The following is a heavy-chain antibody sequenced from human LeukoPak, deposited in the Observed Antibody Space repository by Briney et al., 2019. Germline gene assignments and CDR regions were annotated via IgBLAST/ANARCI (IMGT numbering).Heavy chain of an antibody. D-gene: IGHD6-13*01. V-gene: IGHV3-7*03. Sequence: GGSLRLSCAASGFTFSSYWMTWVRQGPGKGLEWVASIKPDGSLIYYVDSVKGRFTISRDNAKNFLYLQMNSLRAEDTAFYHCARDGIRSSWLGNWFDPWGQGTLVTVSS. CDR2: IKPDGSLI. CDR3: ARDGIRSSWLGNWFDP. J-gene: IGHJ5*02. CDR1: GFTFSSYW.